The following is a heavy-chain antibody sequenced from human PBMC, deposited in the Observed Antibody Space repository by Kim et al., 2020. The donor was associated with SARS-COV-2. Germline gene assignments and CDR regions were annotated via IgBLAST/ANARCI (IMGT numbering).Heavy chain of an antibody. V-gene: IGHV4-31*03. CDR2: IDYSGST. CDR1: GASISSGGYY. D-gene: IGHD5-12*01. CDR3: VRGRRDGYNYFDY. Sequence: SETLSLTCTVSGASISSGGYYWSWIRQHQGKGLEWIAYIDYSGSTDDNPSVKSRLIISLDKSKNQISLKLSSVTAADTAAYYCVRGRRDGYNYFDYWGQGTLVTVSS. J-gene: IGHJ4*02.